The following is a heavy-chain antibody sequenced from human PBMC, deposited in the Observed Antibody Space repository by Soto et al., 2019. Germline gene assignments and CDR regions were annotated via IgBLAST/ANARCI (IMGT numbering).Heavy chain of an antibody. CDR2: IKSKTDGGTT. D-gene: IGHD3-22*01. CDR3: NKDSHSTMIVVRFDD. Sequence: GGSLRLSCAASGFTFSNAWINWVRQAPGKGLEWVGRIKSKTDGGTTDFAAPVKGRFAISRDDSKDMVYLQMNSLKTEDTGIYYCNKDSHSTMIVVRFDDWGHGTLVTV. J-gene: IGHJ4*01. V-gene: IGHV3-15*07. CDR1: GFTFSNAW.